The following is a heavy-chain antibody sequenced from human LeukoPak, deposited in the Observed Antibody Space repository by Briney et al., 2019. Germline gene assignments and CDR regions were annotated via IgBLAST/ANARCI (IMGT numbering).Heavy chain of an antibody. J-gene: IGHJ5*02. Sequence: GASVKVSCKASGYTFTGYYMHWVRQAPGQGLEWMGWINPNSGGTNYAQKFQGRVTMTRDMSTSTVYMELSSLRSEDTAVYYCARDGDYYDSSGYYGEGFDPWGQGTLVTVSS. CDR2: INPNSGGT. CDR1: GYTFTGYY. V-gene: IGHV1-2*02. CDR3: ARDGDYYDSSGYYGEGFDP. D-gene: IGHD3-22*01.